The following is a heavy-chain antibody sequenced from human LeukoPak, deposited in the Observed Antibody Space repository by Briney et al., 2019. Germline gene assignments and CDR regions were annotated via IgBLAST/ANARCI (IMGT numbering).Heavy chain of an antibody. CDR3: AREYGDGFDY. CDR2: ISYDGSNK. V-gene: IGHV3-30*04. Sequence: GGSLRLSCAASGFTFSSYAMRWVRQAPGKGLEWVAVISYDGSNKYYADSVKGRFTISRDNSKNTLYLQMNSLRAEDTAVYYCAREYGDGFDYWGQGTLVTVSS. D-gene: IGHD4-17*01. J-gene: IGHJ4*02. CDR1: GFTFSSYA.